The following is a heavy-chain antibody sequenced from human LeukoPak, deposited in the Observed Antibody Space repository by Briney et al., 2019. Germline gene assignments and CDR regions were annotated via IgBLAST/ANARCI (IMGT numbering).Heavy chain of an antibody. CDR2: ISGSGGST. Sequence: GGSLRLSCTVSGLTFSAYAMSWVRQAPGKGLEWVSAISGSGGSTYYADSVKGRFTISRDNSKNTLYLQMNSLRAEDTAVYYCAKDLTVEPEVGYWGQGTLVTVSS. D-gene: IGHD2-2*01. V-gene: IGHV3-23*01. CDR1: GLTFSAYA. J-gene: IGHJ4*02. CDR3: AKDLTVEPEVGY.